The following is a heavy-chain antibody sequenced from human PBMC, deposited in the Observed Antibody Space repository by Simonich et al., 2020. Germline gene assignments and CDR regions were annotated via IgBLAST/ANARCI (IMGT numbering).Heavy chain of an antibody. CDR2: ISSSSSYI. CDR1: GFTFSRYS. J-gene: IGHJ4*02. V-gene: IGHV3-21*01. D-gene: IGHD3-10*01. Sequence: GGGLVKPGGSLRLSCAASGFTFSRYSMNWVRQAPGTGLEGVSSISSSSSYIYYADSVKGRFTISRDNAKNSLYLQMNSLRAEDTAVYYCARDTSYYGSGSYYFDYWGQGTLVTVSS. CDR3: ARDTSYYGSGSYYFDY.